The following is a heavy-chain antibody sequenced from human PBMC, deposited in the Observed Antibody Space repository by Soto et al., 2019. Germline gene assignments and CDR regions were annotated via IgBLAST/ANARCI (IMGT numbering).Heavy chain of an antibody. D-gene: IGHD1-26*01. CDR2: IYYSGST. V-gene: IGHV4-39*01. CDR1: GGSISSSSYY. CDR3: GRPGRGVGATILVVFDY. J-gene: IGHJ4*02. Sequence: PSETLSLTCTVSGGSISSSSYYWGWIRQPPGKGLEWIGSIYYSGSTYYNPSLKSRVTISVDTSKNQFSLKLSSVTAADTAVYFCGRPGRGVGATILVVFDYGGQGTQVTVSS.